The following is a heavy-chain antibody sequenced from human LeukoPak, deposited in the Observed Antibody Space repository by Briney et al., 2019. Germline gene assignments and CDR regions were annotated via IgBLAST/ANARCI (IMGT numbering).Heavy chain of an antibody. CDR2: IYYSGST. V-gene: IGHV4-59*01. J-gene: IGHJ4*02. CDR1: GGSISSYY. D-gene: IGHD5-12*01. CDR3: AGLFSGYDPFDY. Sequence: SETLSLTCTVSGGSISSYYWSWIRQPPGKGLEWIGYIYYSGSTNYNPSLKSRVTISVVTSKNQVSLKVRSVTAADTAVYYCAGLFSGYDPFDYWGQGILVTVSS.